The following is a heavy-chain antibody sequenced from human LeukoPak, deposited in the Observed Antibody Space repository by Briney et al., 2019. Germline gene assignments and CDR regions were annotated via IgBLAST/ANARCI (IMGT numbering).Heavy chain of an antibody. CDR2: MYHSGST. CDR1: GGSISSSNYY. Sequence: SETLSLTCTVSGGSISSSNYYWGWIRQPPGKGLEWIGSMYHSGSTYYNPSLKSRVTISVDTTQNQFFLKLSSEPASDTAVYYCATITFGGVKGSYYFDYWGQGTLVTVSS. V-gene: IGHV4-39*01. CDR3: ATITFGGVKGSYYFDY. D-gene: IGHD3-16*01. J-gene: IGHJ4*02.